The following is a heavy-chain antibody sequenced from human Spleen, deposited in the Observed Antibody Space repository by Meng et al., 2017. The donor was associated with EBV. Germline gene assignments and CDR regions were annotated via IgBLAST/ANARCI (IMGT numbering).Heavy chain of an antibody. Sequence: HVELTQCGAGLLKPSEPLSLPCALYGGSFSAYYWSWSRQPPGKGLEWIWEINHRGSPNYNPSLKSRVTISVDTSKNQFSLKLSSVTAADTAVYYCARGGHFGAAAGPDYWGQGTLVTVSS. CDR1: GGSFSAYY. CDR3: ARGGHFGAAAGPDY. CDR2: INHRGSP. J-gene: IGHJ4*02. D-gene: IGHD6-13*01. V-gene: IGHV4-34*01.